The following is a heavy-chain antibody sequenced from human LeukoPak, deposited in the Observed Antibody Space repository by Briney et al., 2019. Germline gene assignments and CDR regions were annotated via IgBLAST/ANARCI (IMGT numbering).Heavy chain of an antibody. V-gene: IGHV3-30*03. CDR2: ISYDGSNK. CDR3: ARVAAAGPFDY. Sequence: GRSLRLSCAASGFTFSSYGMHWVRQAPGKGLEWVAVISYDGSNKYYADSVKGRFTISRDNSKNTLYLQMNSLRAEDTAVYYCARVAAAGPFDYWGQGTLVTVSS. D-gene: IGHD6-13*01. CDR1: GFTFSSYG. J-gene: IGHJ4*02.